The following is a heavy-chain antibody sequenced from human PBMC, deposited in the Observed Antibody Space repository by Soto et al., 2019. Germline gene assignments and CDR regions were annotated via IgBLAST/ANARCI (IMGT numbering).Heavy chain of an antibody. CDR1: GGTFSSYA. D-gene: IGHD3-3*01. CDR3: ARATISDPYDFWSGPYPRFDY. CDR2: IIPIFGTA. Sequence: SVKVSCRASGGTFSSYAISWVRQAPGQGLEWMGGIIPIFGTANYAQKFQGRVTITADESTSTAYMELSSLRSEDTAVYYCARATISDPYDFWSGPYPRFDYWGQGTLVTVSS. V-gene: IGHV1-69*13. J-gene: IGHJ4*02.